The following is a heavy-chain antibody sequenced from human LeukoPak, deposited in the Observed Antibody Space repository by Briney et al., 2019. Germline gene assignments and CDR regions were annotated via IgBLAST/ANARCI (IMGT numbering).Heavy chain of an antibody. CDR2: IYPGDSDT. CDR3: ARQGYYYDSSGPRYAFDI. Sequence: GGSLRLSCAASGFTFSSYAMSWVRQAPGKGLEWMGIIYPGDSDTRYSPSFQGQVTISADKSISTAYLQWSSLKASDTAMYYCARQGYYYDSSGPRYAFDIWGQGTMVTVSS. V-gene: IGHV5-51*01. D-gene: IGHD3-22*01. J-gene: IGHJ3*02. CDR1: GFTFSSYA.